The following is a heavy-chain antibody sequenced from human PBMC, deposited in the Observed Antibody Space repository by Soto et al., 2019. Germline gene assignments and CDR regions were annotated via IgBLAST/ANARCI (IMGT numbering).Heavy chain of an antibody. CDR1: GGSISSSTYY. CDR2: IYYSGAT. Sequence: SETLSLTCLVSGGSISSSTYYWGWIRQPPGKGLEWIGSIYYSGATYYNPSLRSRITISMDRSKNHFSLKLTSVTAADTAIYYCAPVCIGTTTVDYWGQGTLVTVSS. J-gene: IGHJ4*02. V-gene: IGHV4-39*02. D-gene: IGHD5-12*01. CDR3: APVCIGTTTVDY.